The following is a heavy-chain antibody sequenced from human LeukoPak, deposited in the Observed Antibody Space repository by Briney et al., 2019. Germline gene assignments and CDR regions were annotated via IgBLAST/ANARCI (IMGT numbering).Heavy chain of an antibody. Sequence: ASVKVSCKASGYNFNQYYMHWVRQAPGQGLEWMGCMNPITGDTTYAQKFQGRVTMTRDTSISTAYMELSSLRSDDTAVYYCARDRSLKLYYMDVWGRGTTVTISS. V-gene: IGHV1-2*02. CDR2: MNPITGDT. CDR1: GYNFNQYY. J-gene: IGHJ6*03. CDR3: ARDRSLKLYYMDV.